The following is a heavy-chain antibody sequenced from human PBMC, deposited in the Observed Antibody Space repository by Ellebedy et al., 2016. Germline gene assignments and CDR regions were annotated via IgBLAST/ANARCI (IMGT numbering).Heavy chain of an antibody. V-gene: IGHV4-59*01. CDR1: GGSINGYY. CDR2: IRFSGST. CDR3: ARSSSPLRHFDY. D-gene: IGHD6-6*01. Sequence: GSLRLXXTVSGGSINGYYWSWIRQPPRKGLEWIGYIRFSGSTDYNPSLKSRVTISVDTSKNKFSLKLTSVTAAETAVYYCARSSSPLRHFDYWGQGSLVTV. J-gene: IGHJ4*02.